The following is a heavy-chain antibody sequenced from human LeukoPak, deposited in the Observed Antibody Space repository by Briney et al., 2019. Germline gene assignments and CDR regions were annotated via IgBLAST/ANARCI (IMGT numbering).Heavy chain of an antibody. Sequence: GGSLRLSCAASGFTFSSYGMHWVRQAPGKGLEWVALISYDGSDKYYADSVKGRFSISRDNSKNTLYLQMNSLRAEDTTVYYCAKAEGFYSGRWFAFDIWGQGSMVTVSS. J-gene: IGHJ3*02. CDR2: ISYDGSDK. CDR1: GFTFSSYG. V-gene: IGHV3-30*18. D-gene: IGHD6-13*01. CDR3: AKAEGFYSGRWFAFDI.